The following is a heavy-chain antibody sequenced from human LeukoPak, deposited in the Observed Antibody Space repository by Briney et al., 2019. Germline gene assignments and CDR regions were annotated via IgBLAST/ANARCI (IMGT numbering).Heavy chain of an antibody. CDR1: GFDFDIFW. V-gene: IGHV3-23*01. D-gene: IGHD3-10*01. CDR3: AKDHPSNYYGSGSYRIYYYYYGMDV. CDR2: ISGSGGST. J-gene: IGHJ6*02. Sequence: GGSLRLSCAASGFDFDIFWMTWVRQAPGKGLEWVSAISGSGGSTYYADSVKGRFTISRDNSKNTLYLQMNSLRAEDTAVYYCAKDHPSNYYGSGSYRIYYYYYGMDVWGQGTTVTVSS.